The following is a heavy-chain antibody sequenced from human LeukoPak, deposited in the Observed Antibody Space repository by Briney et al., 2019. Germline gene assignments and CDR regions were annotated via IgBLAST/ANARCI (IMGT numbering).Heavy chain of an antibody. D-gene: IGHD3-10*01. CDR1: GFTFSSYA. CDR2: ISYDGSNK. V-gene: IGHV3-30-3*01. CDR3: ARDRDITMVRGLYCYYGMDV. J-gene: IGHJ6*02. Sequence: GGSLRLSCAASGFTFSSYAMHWVRQAPGKGLEWVAVISYDGSNKYYADSVKGRFTISRDNSKNTLYLQMNSLRAEDTAVYYCARDRDITMVRGLYCYYGMDVWGQGTTVTVSS.